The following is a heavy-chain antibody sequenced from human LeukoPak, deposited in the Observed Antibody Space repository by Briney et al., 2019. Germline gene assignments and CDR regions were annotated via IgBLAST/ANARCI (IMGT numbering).Heavy chain of an antibody. CDR1: GFSLSTSGVG. Sequence: SGPTLVNPTQTLTLTCTFSGFSLSTSGVGVGWIRQPPGKALEWLAFIYWDEDKRYNPSLKSRLTITKDTSKNQVALTMTNMDPVDTATYYCAHRPPNWNGLRAFDPWGQGTLVTVSS. V-gene: IGHV2-5*02. J-gene: IGHJ5*02. CDR2: IYWDEDK. D-gene: IGHD1-20*01. CDR3: AHRPPNWNGLRAFDP.